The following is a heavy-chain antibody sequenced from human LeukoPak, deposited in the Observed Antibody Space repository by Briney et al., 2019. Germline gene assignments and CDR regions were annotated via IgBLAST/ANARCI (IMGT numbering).Heavy chain of an antibody. J-gene: IGHJ3*02. CDR1: GFTFSSYW. CDR3: TRSGIMITFGGVIAAPDAFDI. D-gene: IGHD3-16*02. CDR2: IRSKAYGGTT. V-gene: IGHV3-49*03. Sequence: GGSLRLSCAASGFTFSSYWMSWFRQAPGKGLEWVGFIRSKAYGGTTEYAASVKGRFTISRDDSKSIAYLQMNSLKTEDTAGYYCTRSGIMITFGGVIAAPDAFDIWGQGTMVTVSS.